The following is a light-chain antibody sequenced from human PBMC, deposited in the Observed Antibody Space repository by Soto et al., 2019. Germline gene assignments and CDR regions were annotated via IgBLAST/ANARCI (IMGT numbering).Light chain of an antibody. CDR2: GAS. J-gene: IGKJ1*01. V-gene: IGKV3-20*01. CDR1: QSVSSSF. Sequence: EIVLTQSPGTLSLSPGERATLSCRASQSVSSSFLAWYQQKPGQAPRLLIYGASSRATGIPDRFSGSGSGTDLTLTISRLEPEDFAVYYCPQYASSPRTFGQGTKVEIK. CDR3: PQYASSPRT.